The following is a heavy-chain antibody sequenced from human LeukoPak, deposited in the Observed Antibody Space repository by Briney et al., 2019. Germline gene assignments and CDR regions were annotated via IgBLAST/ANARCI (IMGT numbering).Heavy chain of an antibody. J-gene: IGHJ5*02. V-gene: IGHV3-23*01. CDR1: GFTFRSYA. Sequence: PGGSLRLSCAASGFTFRSYAMSWVRQAPGKGLEWVSVISGTGGRTYYADSVKGRFTISRDNSKNTLYLQMNSLRAEDTAVYYCAKVRDLDTVLGRFDNWGQGTLVTVSS. D-gene: IGHD5-18*01. CDR3: AKVRDLDTVLGRFDN. CDR2: ISGTGGRT.